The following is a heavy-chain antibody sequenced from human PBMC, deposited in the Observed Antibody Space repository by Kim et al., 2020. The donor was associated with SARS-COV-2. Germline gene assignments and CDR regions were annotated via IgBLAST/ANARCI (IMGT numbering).Heavy chain of an antibody. V-gene: IGHV1-3*01. J-gene: IGHJ6*02. D-gene: IGHD1-20*01. Sequence: ASVKVSCKASGYTFTSYAMHWVRQAPGQRLEWMGWINAGNGNTKYSQKFQGRVTITRDTSASTAYMELSSLRSVDTAVYYCARDLKGGYNWNPYGMDVWGQGTTVTVSS. CDR3: ARDLKGGYNWNPYGMDV. CDR2: INAGNGNT. CDR1: GYTFTSYA.